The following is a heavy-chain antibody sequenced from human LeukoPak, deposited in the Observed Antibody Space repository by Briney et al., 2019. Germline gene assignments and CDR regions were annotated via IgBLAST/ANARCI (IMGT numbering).Heavy chain of an antibody. CDR2: ISYDGSNK. Sequence: RSLILSCAASGFAFSSYAMHWVRRAPGKGLEWVAVISYDGSNKYYADSVKGRFTISRDNSKNTLYLQMNSLRAEDTAVYYCARGSSLDYWGQGTLVTVSS. V-gene: IGHV3-30-3*01. J-gene: IGHJ4*02. CDR1: GFAFSSYA. D-gene: IGHD3-10*01. CDR3: ARGSSLDY.